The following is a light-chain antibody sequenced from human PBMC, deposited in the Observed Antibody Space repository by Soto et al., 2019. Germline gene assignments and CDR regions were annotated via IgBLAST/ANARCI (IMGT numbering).Light chain of an antibody. V-gene: IGKV3-15*01. J-gene: IGKJ1*01. Sequence: EIVMTQSPATLSVSPGERATLSCRASQSVSSNLAWYQQKPGQAPRLLIYGASTRATGIPARFSGSGSGTEVTLTISSLQSEDFAVYSCQQYNNWPPMAFGQGTQVEIK. CDR3: QQYNNWPPMA. CDR2: GAS. CDR1: QSVSSN.